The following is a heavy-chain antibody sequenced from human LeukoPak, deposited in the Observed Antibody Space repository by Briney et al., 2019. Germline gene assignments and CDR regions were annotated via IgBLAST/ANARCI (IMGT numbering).Heavy chain of an antibody. CDR3: AREDAGAVATRLDAFDI. Sequence: SVKVSCKASGGTFSSYAISWVRQAPGQGLEWMGGIIPIFGTANYAQKFQGRVTITTDESTSTAYMELSSLRSEGTAVYYCAREDAGAVATRLDAFDIWGQGTMVTVSS. D-gene: IGHD5-12*01. V-gene: IGHV1-69*05. CDR1: GGTFSSYA. CDR2: IIPIFGTA. J-gene: IGHJ3*02.